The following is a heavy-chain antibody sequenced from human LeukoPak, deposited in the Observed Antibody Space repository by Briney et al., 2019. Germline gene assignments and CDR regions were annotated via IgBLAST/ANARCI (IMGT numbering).Heavy chain of an antibody. Sequence: GGSLRLSCAASGFTVSSNYMSWVRQAPGKGLEWVSVIYSGGSTYYADSVKGRSTISRDNSKNTLYLQMNSLRAEDTAVYYCANSGSYSGMAAFDIWGQGTMVTVSS. V-gene: IGHV3-53*01. D-gene: IGHD1-26*01. J-gene: IGHJ3*02. CDR2: IYSGGST. CDR1: GFTVSSNY. CDR3: ANSGSYSGMAAFDI.